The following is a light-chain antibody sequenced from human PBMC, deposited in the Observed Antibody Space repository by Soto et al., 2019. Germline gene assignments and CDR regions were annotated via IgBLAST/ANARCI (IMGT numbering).Light chain of an antibody. CDR1: QSVNSK. Sequence: EIVMTQSPATLSLSPGERVTLSCRASQSVNSKVAWFQQKPGQAPRLLIYGASTRATGIPARFSGSGSGTEFTLTISSLQSEDFAVYYCKQYKEWPPFTFGQGTRLEIK. CDR2: GAS. CDR3: KQYKEWPPFT. V-gene: IGKV3-15*01. J-gene: IGKJ5*01.